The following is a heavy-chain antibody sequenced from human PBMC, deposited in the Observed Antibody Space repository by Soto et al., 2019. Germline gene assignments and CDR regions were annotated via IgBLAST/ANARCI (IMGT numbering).Heavy chain of an antibody. CDR1: GYTFTSYA. J-gene: IGHJ4*02. CDR3: ARPGLELGMGDY. V-gene: IGHV1-3*01. D-gene: IGHD7-27*01. CDR2: INAGNCNT. Sequence: QVQLVQSGAEVKKPGASVKVSCKASGYTFTSYAMPWVRQAPGQRLEWMGRINAGNCNTKYSQKFQGRVTIPRDTSASTAYMELSSLRSEDTAVYYWARPGLELGMGDYWGQGTLVTVSS.